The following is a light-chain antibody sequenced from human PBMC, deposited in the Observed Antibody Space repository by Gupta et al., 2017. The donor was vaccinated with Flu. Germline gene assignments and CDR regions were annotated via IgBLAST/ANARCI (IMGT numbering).Light chain of an antibody. J-gene: IGLJ3*02. V-gene: IGLV1-44*01. CDR3: AAWDDSLNAWV. Sequence: QSVLTQPPSASGTPGQRVTISCSGSSSNIGRNTVNWYQQLPGTAPKLLIYSNNQGPSGVPDRFSGSKSGTSASLAISGLQSEDEADYYCAAWDDSLNAWVFGGGTKLTVL. CDR2: SNN. CDR1: SSNIGRNT.